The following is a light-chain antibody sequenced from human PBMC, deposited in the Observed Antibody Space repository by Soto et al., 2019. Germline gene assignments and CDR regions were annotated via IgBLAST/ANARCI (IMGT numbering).Light chain of an antibody. V-gene: IGKV3-20*01. Sequence: ESVLTQSPGTLSSSPGERATLSCRASQSVSSSSYLAWYQQKPGQAPRLLIYGASSMATGIPDRFSGSGSATDFSLTISRLEPEDFAVYYCMQYGRSPSYTFGQGTKLEIK. CDR2: GAS. CDR3: MQYGRSPSYT. J-gene: IGKJ2*01. CDR1: QSVSSSSY.